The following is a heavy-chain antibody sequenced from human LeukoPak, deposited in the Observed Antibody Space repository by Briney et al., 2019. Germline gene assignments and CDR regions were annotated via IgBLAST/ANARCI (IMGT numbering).Heavy chain of an antibody. CDR1: GFTFSSFW. Sequence: GGSLRLSCATSGFTFSSFWMSWVRQAPGKGLEWVANINQGGGEKNYVDSVKGRFTISRDSAKSSLYLQMNSLRAEDTAVYYCARDEVGVAADVWGQGTTVTVSS. CDR2: INQGGGEK. D-gene: IGHD2-15*01. J-gene: IGHJ6*02. CDR3: ARDEVGVAADV. V-gene: IGHV3-7*01.